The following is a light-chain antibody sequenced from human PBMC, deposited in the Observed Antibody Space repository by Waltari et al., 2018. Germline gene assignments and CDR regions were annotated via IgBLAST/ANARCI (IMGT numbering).Light chain of an antibody. CDR2: GAS. CDR3: QQYGSSPFT. Sequence: EIVLTQSPGTLSLSPGERATLSCRASQSVRSSYLAWYQQKPGQAPRLLIYGASSRATGIPDRFSGSGSGTDFTLTISRLEPEDFAVYYCQQYGSSPFTFCPGTKVDIK. J-gene: IGKJ3*01. V-gene: IGKV3-20*01. CDR1: QSVRSSY.